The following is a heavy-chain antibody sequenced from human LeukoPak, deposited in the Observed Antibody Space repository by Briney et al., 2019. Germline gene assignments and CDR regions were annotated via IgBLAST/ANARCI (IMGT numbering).Heavy chain of an antibody. D-gene: IGHD3-10*01. Sequence: GGSLRLSCAASGFTFSNYGMHWVRQAPGKGLEWVAFIQYDGSNKYYADPMKGRFTISRDNSKNTLYLQMNSLRAEDTAVYYCAKRGPGSPQSGKYYFDYWGQGTLVTVSS. V-gene: IGHV3-30*02. CDR3: AKRGPGSPQSGKYYFDY. J-gene: IGHJ4*02. CDR1: GFTFSNYG. CDR2: IQYDGSNK.